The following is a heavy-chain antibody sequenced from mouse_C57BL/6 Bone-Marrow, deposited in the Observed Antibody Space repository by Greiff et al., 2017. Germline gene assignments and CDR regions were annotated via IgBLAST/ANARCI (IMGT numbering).Heavy chain of an antibody. V-gene: IGHV14-4*01. Sequence: VQLQQSGAELVRPGASVKLSCTASGFNIKDDYMHWVKQRPEQGLEWIGWFDPENGDTEYASKFQGKATITADTSSNPAYLQLSSLTSEDTAVYYCTTGYAGDPFDYWGQGTTLTVSS. CDR2: FDPENGDT. CDR3: TTGYAGDPFDY. CDR1: GFNIKDDY. J-gene: IGHJ2*01. D-gene: IGHD3-1*01.